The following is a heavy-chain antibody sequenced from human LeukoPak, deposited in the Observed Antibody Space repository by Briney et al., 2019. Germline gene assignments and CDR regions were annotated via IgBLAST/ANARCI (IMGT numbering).Heavy chain of an antibody. CDR1: GFTFSSYA. Sequence: GGSLRLSCAASGFTFSSYAMSWVRQAPGKGLEWVSAISGSGGSTYYADSVKGRFTISRDNSKNTLYLQMNSLRAEDTAVYYCAREGSSSPDPYYYYYGMDVWGQGTTVTVSS. D-gene: IGHD6-6*01. CDR2: ISGSGGST. CDR3: AREGSSSPDPYYYYYGMDV. J-gene: IGHJ6*02. V-gene: IGHV3-23*01.